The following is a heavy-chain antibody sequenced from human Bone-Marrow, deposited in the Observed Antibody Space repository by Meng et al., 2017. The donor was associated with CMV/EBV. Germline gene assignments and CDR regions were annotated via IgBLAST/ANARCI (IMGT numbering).Heavy chain of an antibody. V-gene: IGHV1-69*06. D-gene: IGHD6-13*01. CDR3: ARGQQYMDF. Sequence: QVQLVQSGADVRKPGSSVKISCKASGGTFNNDAITWVRQAPGQGLEWMGCIIPIFGTANYAQKFQGRVTIIVDKSTNTNYMELSSLRSEDTAVYYCARGQQYMDFWGQGTLVTVSS. CDR2: IIPIFGTA. CDR1: GGTFNNDA. J-gene: IGHJ4*02.